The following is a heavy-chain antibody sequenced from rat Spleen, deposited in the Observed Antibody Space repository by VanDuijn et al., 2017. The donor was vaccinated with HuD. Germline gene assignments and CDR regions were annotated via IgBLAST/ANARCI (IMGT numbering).Heavy chain of an antibody. V-gene: IGHV5-17*01. CDR1: GFTFSDYA. J-gene: IGHJ3*01. Sequence: EVQLVESGGGLVQPGRSLKFSCAASGFTFSDYAMAWVRQAPKKGLEWVASVSHDGVNTYYRDSVKGRFTISRDNAKSTLYLQMDSLRSEDTATYYCATGDYGPFAYWGQGTLVTVSS. CDR3: ATGDYGPFAY. CDR2: VSHDGVNT. D-gene: IGHD1-11*01.